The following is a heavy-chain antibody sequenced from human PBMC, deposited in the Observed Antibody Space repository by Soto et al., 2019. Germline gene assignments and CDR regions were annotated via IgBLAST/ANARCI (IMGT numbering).Heavy chain of an antibody. CDR3: AWSNWDANNWFDP. J-gene: IGHJ5*02. CDR2: INHSGST. Sequence: SETLSLTCAVYGGSFSGYYWSWIRQPPGKGLEWIGEINHSGSTNCNPSLKSRVTISVDTSKNQFSLKLSSVTAADTAVYYCAWSNWDANNWFDPWGQGTLVTVSS. D-gene: IGHD1-1*01. V-gene: IGHV4-34*01. CDR1: GGSFSGYY.